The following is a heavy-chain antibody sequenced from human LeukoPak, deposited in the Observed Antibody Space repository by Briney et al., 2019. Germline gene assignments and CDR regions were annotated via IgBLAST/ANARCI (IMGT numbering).Heavy chain of an antibody. CDR1: GFTFSRYS. CDR2: ISSSSSYI. V-gene: IGHV3-21*01. CDR3: ARDGPGDSAFDY. D-gene: IGHD3-16*01. J-gene: IGHJ4*02. Sequence: PGGSLRLSCAASGFTFSRYSMNWVRQAPGKGLEWVSSISSSSSYIYYADSVKGRFTISRDNAKNSLYLQMNSLRAEDTAVYYCARDGPGDSAFDYWGQGTLVTVSS.